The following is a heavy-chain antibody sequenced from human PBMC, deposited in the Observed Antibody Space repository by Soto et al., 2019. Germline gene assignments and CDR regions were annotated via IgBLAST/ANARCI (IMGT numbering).Heavy chain of an antibody. Sequence: QLQLQESGSGLVKPSQTLSLTCAVSGGSISSGGYSWSWIRQPPGKGLEWIGYIYHSGSTYYNPSRXXRXTXXVDRSKNQFSLKLTSVTAADTAVYYCARGQGGGDIWGQGTMVTVSS. CDR1: GGSISSGGYS. CDR2: IYHSGST. D-gene: IGHD3-16*01. CDR3: ARGQGGGDI. V-gene: IGHV4-30-2*01. J-gene: IGHJ3*02.